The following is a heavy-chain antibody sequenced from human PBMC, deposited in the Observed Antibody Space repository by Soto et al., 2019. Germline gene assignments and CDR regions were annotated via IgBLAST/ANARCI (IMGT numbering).Heavy chain of an antibody. V-gene: IGHV3-33*01. CDR3: ARYPSSRTMSGSV. D-gene: IGHD6-13*01. Sequence: QVQLVESGGGVVQPGRSLRLSCAASGFTFSSYGMHWVRQAPGKGLEWVAVIWYDGSNKYYADSVKDRFTISRDNSKNTLYLQMTSRRAEDTAVYYCARYPSSRTMSGSVWGKGTTVTGSS. J-gene: IGHJ6*04. CDR2: IWYDGSNK. CDR1: GFTFSSYG.